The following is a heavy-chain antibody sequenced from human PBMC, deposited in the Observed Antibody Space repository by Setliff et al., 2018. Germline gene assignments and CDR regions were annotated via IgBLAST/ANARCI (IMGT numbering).Heavy chain of an antibody. CDR1: GFTFSSYW. D-gene: IGHD5-18*01. V-gene: IGHV3-21*01. J-gene: IGHJ6*02. Sequence: PGESLKISCAASGFTFSSYWMSWVRQAPGKGLEWVSSISSSSSYIYYADSVKGRFTISRDNAKNSLYLQMNSLRAEDTAVYYCARNRTAMVTHYGMDVWGQGTTVTVSS. CDR2: ISSSSSYI. CDR3: ARNRTAMVTHYGMDV.